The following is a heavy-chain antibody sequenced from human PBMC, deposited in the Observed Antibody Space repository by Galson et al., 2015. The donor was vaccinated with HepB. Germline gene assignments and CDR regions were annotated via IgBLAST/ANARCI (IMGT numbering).Heavy chain of an antibody. V-gene: IGHV1-18*04. CDR2: ISAYNGNT. Sequence: SVKVSCKASGYTFTSYGISWVRQAPGQGLEWMGWISAYNGNTNYAQKLQGRVTMTTDTSTSTAYMELRSLRSDDTAVYYCARDKGSGGVWWLREFDYWGQGTLVTVSS. CDR3: ARDKGSGGVWWLREFDY. CDR1: GYTFTSYG. D-gene: IGHD5-12*01. J-gene: IGHJ4*02.